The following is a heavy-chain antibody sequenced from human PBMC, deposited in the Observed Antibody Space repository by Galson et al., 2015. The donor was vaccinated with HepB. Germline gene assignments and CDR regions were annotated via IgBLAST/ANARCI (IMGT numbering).Heavy chain of an antibody. CDR2: IYHSGST. V-gene: IGHV4-38-2*01. CDR3: ARVDGIAVAKDPYFDY. CDR1: GYSISSGYY. Sequence: LSLTCAVSGYSISSGYYWGWIRQPPGKGLEWIGSIYHSGSTYYNPSLKSRVTISVDTSKNQFSLKLSSVTAADTAVYYCARVDGIAVAKDPYFDYWGQGTLVTAAS. D-gene: IGHD6-19*01. J-gene: IGHJ4*02.